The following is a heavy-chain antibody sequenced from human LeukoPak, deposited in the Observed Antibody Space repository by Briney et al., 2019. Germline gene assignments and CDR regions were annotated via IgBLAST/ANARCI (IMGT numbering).Heavy chain of an antibody. V-gene: IGHV1-18*01. J-gene: IGHJ4*02. CDR2: ISAHNGDT. Sequence: GASVKVSCKASGHTFTNYAITWVRQAPGQGLEWMGWISAHNGDTYYAQKFQGRVTMTTDTSTSAAYLELRSPRSDDTAVYYCASGQWLLMTHWGQGTLVTVSS. CDR1: GHTFTNYA. D-gene: IGHD3-22*01. CDR3: ASGQWLLMTH.